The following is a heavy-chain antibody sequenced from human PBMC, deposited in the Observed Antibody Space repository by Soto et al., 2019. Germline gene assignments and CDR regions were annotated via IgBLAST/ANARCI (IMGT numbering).Heavy chain of an antibody. D-gene: IGHD2-8*02. CDR1: GGSFSGYY. V-gene: IGHV4-34*01. J-gene: IGHJ4*02. CDR3: ARDKITGLFDY. CDR2: INHSGST. Sequence: PSETLSLTCAVYGGSFSGYYWSRIRQPPGKGLEWIGEINHSGSTNYNPSLKSRVTISVDTSKNQFSLKLTSVTAADTAVYYCARDKITGLFDYWGQGTLVTVSS.